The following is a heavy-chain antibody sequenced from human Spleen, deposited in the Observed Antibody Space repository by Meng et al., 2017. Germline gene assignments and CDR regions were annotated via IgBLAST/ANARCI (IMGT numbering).Heavy chain of an antibody. D-gene: IGHD5-12*01. V-gene: IGHV4-34*01. J-gene: IGHJ4*02. CDR2: INHSGST. CDR3: ARGNVATFLGY. Sequence: QVQLQESGPGLLKPSETLSLTCAVYGGSFSGYYWTWIRQPPGKGLESIGEINHSGSTNYNPSLKSRVTISVDTSKNQFSLNLRSVTAADTAVYYCARGNVATFLGYWGQGTLVTVSS. CDR1: GGSFSGYY.